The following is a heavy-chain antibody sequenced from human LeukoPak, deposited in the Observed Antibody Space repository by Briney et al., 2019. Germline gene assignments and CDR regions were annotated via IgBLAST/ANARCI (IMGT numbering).Heavy chain of an antibody. V-gene: IGHV1-18*01. CDR2: LSPYSGNT. Sequence: PWASVKVSCKASGYTFTSYGIYWARQAPGQGLEWVGWLSPYSGNTNYAQKLQGRVIMTTDTSTNTAYMELRSLRSDDTAMYFCTRLGAYDPPSTGGNAFDIWGQGTMVTVSS. CDR3: TRLGAYDPPSTGGNAFDI. D-gene: IGHD3-16*01. J-gene: IGHJ3*02. CDR1: GYTFTSYG.